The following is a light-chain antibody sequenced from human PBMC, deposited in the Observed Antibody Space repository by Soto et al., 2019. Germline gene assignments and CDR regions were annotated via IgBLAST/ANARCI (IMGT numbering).Light chain of an antibody. CDR1: NSDVGSYNY. Sequence: QSALTQPASVSGSPGQSITISCTGTNSDVGSYNYVSWYQQHPGKTPKLMIYDVSDRPSGISNRFSGSKSGNTASLTISGLQAEDEADYYCSSFTTSRTLVFGGGTKLTVL. V-gene: IGLV2-14*01. CDR3: SSFTTSRTLV. J-gene: IGLJ3*02. CDR2: DVS.